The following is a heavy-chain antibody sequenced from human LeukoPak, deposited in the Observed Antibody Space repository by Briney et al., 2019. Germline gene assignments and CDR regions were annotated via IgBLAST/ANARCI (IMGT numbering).Heavy chain of an antibody. V-gene: IGHV4-34*01. J-gene: IGHJ5*02. CDR3: AGGRYYGSGSYHNWFDP. CDR1: GGSFSGYY. D-gene: IGHD3-10*01. Sequence: SETLSLTCAVYGGSFSGYYWSWIRQPPGKGLEWIGEINHSGSTNYNPSLKSRVTISVDTSKNQFSLKLSSVTAADTAVYYCAGGRYYGSGSYHNWFDPWGQGTLVTVSS. CDR2: INHSGST.